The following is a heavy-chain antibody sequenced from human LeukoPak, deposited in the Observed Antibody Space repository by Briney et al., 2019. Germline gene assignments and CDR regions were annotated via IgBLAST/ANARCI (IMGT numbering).Heavy chain of an antibody. CDR3: VKVDYGSGIL. CDR1: GLTFSSYW. V-gene: IGHV3-7*01. J-gene: IGHJ4*02. CDR2: INQDESEK. Sequence: GGSLRLSCAASGLTFSSYWMNWVRQAPGKGLEWVANINQDESEKYYVDSVKGRFTISRDNAKNSLYLQMNSLRAEDTAVYYCVKVDYGSGILWGQGTLVTVSS. D-gene: IGHD3-10*01.